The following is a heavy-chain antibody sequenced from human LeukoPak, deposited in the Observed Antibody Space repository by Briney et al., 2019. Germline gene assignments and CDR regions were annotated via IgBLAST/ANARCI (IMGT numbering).Heavy chain of an antibody. Sequence: KPSETLSLTCTVSGGSISSSSYYWGWIRQPPGKGLEWIGSIYYSGSTYYNPSLKSRVTISVGTSKNQFSLKLSSVTAADTAVYYCAREKQLVGDYWGQGTLVTVSS. J-gene: IGHJ4*02. CDR3: AREKQLVGDY. V-gene: IGHV4-39*07. D-gene: IGHD6-6*01. CDR1: GGSISSSSYY. CDR2: IYYSGST.